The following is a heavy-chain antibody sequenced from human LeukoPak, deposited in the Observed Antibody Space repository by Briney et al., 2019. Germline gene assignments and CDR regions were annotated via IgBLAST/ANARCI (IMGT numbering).Heavy chain of an antibody. CDR3: AKGPAPYCSGGSCYSPHWYFDL. CDR1: GFTFSSYA. D-gene: IGHD2-15*01. Sequence: QTGGSLRLSCAASGFTFSSYAMSWVRLAPGKGLEWVSSISGSGDSTYYADSVTGRFTISRDNPKNTVYLQMNSLSAEDTAVYYCAKGPAPYCSGGSCYSPHWYFDLWGRGTLVTVSS. J-gene: IGHJ2*01. CDR2: ISGSGDST. V-gene: IGHV3-23*01.